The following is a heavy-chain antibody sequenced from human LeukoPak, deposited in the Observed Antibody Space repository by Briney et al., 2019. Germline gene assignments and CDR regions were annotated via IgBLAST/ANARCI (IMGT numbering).Heavy chain of an antibody. Sequence: GGSLRLSCTASGFTFSTYWIHWVRQVPGKGLVWVSQIKFDGSLASYADSVKGRFTISRDNAKNTLYLQMNSLGTEDTAVYYCVTGHYDSRMYFDLWGRGPLVTVSS. CDR3: VTGHYDSRMYFDL. V-gene: IGHV3-74*01. J-gene: IGHJ2*01. D-gene: IGHD3-16*01. CDR2: IKFDGSLA. CDR1: GFTFSTYW.